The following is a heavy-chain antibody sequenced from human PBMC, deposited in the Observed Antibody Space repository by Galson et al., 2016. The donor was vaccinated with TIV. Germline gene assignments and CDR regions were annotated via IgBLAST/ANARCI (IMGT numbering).Heavy chain of an antibody. CDR3: AGLGDSSGSHLTDAFDI. V-gene: IGHV5-51*03. CDR2: IFPGDSET. D-gene: IGHD3-22*01. J-gene: IGHJ3*02. Sequence: QSGAEVKKPGESLKISCKTSGYRFTTNWIAWVRQVPGKGLEWMGIIFPGDSETRYSPSFQGQVTISVDKSFSTAYLQWSYLKTSDSAMYYCAGLGDSSGSHLTDAFDIWGQGTLITVSS. CDR1: GYRFTTNW.